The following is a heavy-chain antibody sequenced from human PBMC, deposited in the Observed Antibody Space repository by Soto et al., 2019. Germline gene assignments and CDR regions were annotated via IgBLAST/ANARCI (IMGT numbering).Heavy chain of an antibody. Sequence: EVQLVESGGGLVQPGGSLRVSCAASGFTFGSYWMNWVRQAPGKGLVWVSRIDSDGSSTTYADCVKDRFTTSRDNAKNTLYLQMSSLRVEDTAVYYCARGRPYGMDVWGQGTTVTVS. CDR3: ARGRPYGMDV. V-gene: IGHV3-74*01. J-gene: IGHJ6*02. CDR2: IDSDGSST. CDR1: GFTFGSYW.